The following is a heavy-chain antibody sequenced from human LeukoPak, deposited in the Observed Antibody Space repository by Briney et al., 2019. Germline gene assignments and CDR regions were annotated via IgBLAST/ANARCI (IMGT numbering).Heavy chain of an antibody. V-gene: IGHV4-4*07. D-gene: IGHD6-13*01. CDR2: IYASGNT. J-gene: IGHJ4*02. CDR3: ARGRGSSWYYFDS. Sequence: SETLSPTCTVSGGSISSYYWSWVRQPAGKGLEWIGRIYASGNTNYNPSLKGRVTMTVDTSKNQFSLNLSSVTAADTAVYYCARGRGSSWYYFDSWGQGTLVTVSS. CDR1: GGSISSYY.